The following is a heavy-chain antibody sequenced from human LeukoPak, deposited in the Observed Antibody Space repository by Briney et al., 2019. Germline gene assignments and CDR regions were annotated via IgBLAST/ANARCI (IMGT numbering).Heavy chain of an antibody. D-gene: IGHD5-18*01. CDR2: IIPIFGTA. V-gene: IGHV1-69*05. CDR3: ARGLYVDTAIIDWFDP. J-gene: IGHJ5*02. Sequence: SVKVSCKASGGTFSSYAISWVRQAPGQGLEWMGRIIPIFGTANYAQKFQGRVTITTDESTSTAYMELSSLRSEDTAVYYCARGLYVDTAIIDWFDPRGQGTLVTVPS. CDR1: GGTFSSYA.